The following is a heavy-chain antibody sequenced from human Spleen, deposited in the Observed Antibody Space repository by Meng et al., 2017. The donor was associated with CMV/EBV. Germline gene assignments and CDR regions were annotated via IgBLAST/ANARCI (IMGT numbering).Heavy chain of an antibody. CDR1: GFTFSTYT. CDR2: IRNKANGGTT. D-gene: IGHD3-10*01. CDR3: TRARGGDYAAFDY. J-gene: IGHJ4*02. V-gene: IGHV3-49*04. Sequence: GGSLRLSCAASGFTFSTYTMHWVRQAPGKGLEWVGFIRNKANGGTTEYAESVKGRFTISRDDSKGIAYLQMNSLKTEDTAVYYCTRARGGDYAAFDYWGQGTLVTVSS.